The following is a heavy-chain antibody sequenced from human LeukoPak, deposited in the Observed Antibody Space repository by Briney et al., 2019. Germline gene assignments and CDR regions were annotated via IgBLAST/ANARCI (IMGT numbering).Heavy chain of an antibody. D-gene: IGHD2-2*01. CDR2: INPTSGDT. Sequence: ASVKVSCKASGYTFTSYGISWVRQAPGQGLEWMGWINPTSGDTKYAQKFQGRVTMTRDTSIATAYMELRTLKSDDTAFYYCARRSSVESSWPYDFWGQGTLVTVAS. J-gene: IGHJ4*02. V-gene: IGHV1-2*02. CDR1: GYTFTSYG. CDR3: ARRSSVESSWPYDF.